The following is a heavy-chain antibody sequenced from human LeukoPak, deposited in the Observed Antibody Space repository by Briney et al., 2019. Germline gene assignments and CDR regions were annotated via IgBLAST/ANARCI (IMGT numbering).Heavy chain of an antibody. Sequence: GGSLRLSCAASGFTFSSYAMSWVRQAPGKGLEWVANIKQDGSEKYYVDSVKGRFTISRDNAKNSLYLQMNSLRAEDTAVYYCARDAINYDILTGYAPQPNWFDPWGQGTLVTVSS. CDR3: ARDAINYDILTGYAPQPNWFDP. CDR2: IKQDGSEK. J-gene: IGHJ5*02. D-gene: IGHD3-9*01. V-gene: IGHV3-7*01. CDR1: GFTFSSYA.